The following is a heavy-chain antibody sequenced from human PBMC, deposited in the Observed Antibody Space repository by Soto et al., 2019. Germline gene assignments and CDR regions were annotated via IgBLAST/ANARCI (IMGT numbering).Heavy chain of an antibody. D-gene: IGHD1-1*01. CDR3: AIFAPADPPHWTNIF. CDR2: INAGNGNT. J-gene: IGHJ4*02. Sequence: ASVKVSCKASGYTFTSYAMHWVRQAPGQRLEWMGWINAGNGNTKYSQKFQGRVTITRDTSASTAYMELSSLRSEDTAVYYCAIFAPADPPHWTNIFRGPGILVTLSS. V-gene: IGHV1-3*01. CDR1: GYTFTSYA.